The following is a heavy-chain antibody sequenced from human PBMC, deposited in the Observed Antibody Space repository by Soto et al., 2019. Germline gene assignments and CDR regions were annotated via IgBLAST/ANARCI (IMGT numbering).Heavy chain of an antibody. CDR3: VSQRTTVINQAYFDY. Sequence: SETLSLTCTVSGGSVTNSSYYWGWIRQSPGKGLEWIGSVYYRGRSYSKSSVKSRVTISVDTSKNQFSLNLNSVTASDTAVYFCVSQRTTVINQAYFDYWGPGALATVSS. J-gene: IGHJ4*02. CDR1: GGSVTNSSYY. V-gene: IGHV4-39*01. D-gene: IGHD4-4*01. CDR2: VYYRGRS.